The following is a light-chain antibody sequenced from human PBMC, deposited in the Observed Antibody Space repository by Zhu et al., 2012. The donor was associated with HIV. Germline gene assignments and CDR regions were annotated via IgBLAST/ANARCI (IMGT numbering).Light chain of an antibody. V-gene: IGKV1-5*03. CDR2: KAS. J-gene: IGKJ2*01. CDR1: QNIDSW. CDR3: QQYYTPSYN. Sequence: DIQMTQSPSTVSASVGDRVTITCRASQNIDSWLAWFQQKPGKAPNLLIYKASTLQSGVPSKFTGSGSGTEFTLSISSLQPDDLATYSCQQYYTPSYNFGQGTKLQI.